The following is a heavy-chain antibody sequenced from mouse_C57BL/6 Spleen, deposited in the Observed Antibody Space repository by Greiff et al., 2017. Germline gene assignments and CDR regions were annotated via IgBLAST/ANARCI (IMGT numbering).Heavy chain of an antibody. V-gene: IGHV3-6*01. D-gene: IGHD1-1*01. CDR2: ISYDGSN. J-gene: IGHJ3*01. Sequence: QLKEPGPGLVKPSQSLSLTCSVTGYSITSGYYWNWIRQFPGNKLEWMGYISYDGSNNYNPSLKNRISITRDTSKTQFFLKLNSVTTEDTATYYCARDYYGSSYVLAYWGQGTLVTVSA. CDR3: ARDYYGSSYVLAY. CDR1: GYSITSGYY.